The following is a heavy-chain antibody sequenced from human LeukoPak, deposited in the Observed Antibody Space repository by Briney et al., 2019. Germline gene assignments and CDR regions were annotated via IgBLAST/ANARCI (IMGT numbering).Heavy chain of an antibody. CDR3: AKVGYGSGSYYLDYYYYYYMDV. CDR2: IYSGGST. V-gene: IGHV3-53*05. D-gene: IGHD3-10*01. J-gene: IGHJ6*03. CDR1: GFTVSSNY. Sequence: PGGSLRLSCAASGFTVSSNYMSWVRQAPGKGLEWVSLIYSGGSTYYADSVKGRFTISRDNSKNTLYLQMNSLRAEDTAVYYCAKVGYGSGSYYLDYYYYYYMDVWGKGTTVTISS.